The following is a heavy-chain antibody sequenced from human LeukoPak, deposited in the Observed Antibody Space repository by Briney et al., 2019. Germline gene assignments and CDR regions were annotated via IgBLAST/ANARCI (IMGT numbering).Heavy chain of an antibody. D-gene: IGHD3-16*01. CDR2: ISTTSRYI. V-gene: IGHV3-21*06. CDR1: GFTFSSYS. Sequence: GGSLRLSCAASGFTFSSYSMNWVRQAPGKGLEWLSSISTTSRYIFYADSVKGRFTISRDDAKSSVFLQMTSLRAEDTAVYYCARDPGGFDYWGQGTLVAVSS. J-gene: IGHJ4*02. CDR3: ARDPGGFDY.